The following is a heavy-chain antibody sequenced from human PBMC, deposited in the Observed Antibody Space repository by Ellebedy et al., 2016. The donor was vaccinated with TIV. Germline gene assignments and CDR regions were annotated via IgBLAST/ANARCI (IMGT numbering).Heavy chain of an antibody. Sequence: GESLKISCAASGFNFAGHAMKWVRLAPGKGLEWVSSIGSSAYSTHYADSVKGRFTISRDNSRNTLFLQMNSLRGEDTALYCCAKDVSYTTGWGGALDIWGQGAMVTVSS. V-gene: IGHV3-23*01. CDR2: IGSSAYST. CDR3: AKDVSYTTGWGGALDI. J-gene: IGHJ3*02. D-gene: IGHD1-26*01. CDR1: GFNFAGHA.